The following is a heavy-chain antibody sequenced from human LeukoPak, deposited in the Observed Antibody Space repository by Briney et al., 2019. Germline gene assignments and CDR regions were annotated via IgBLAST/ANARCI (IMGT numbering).Heavy chain of an antibody. CDR2: ISWDGGST. V-gene: IGHV3-43*01. CDR3: ARNEVVTAILYYYYYGMDV. D-gene: IGHD2-21*02. Sequence: GGSLRLSCAASGFTFDDYTMHWVRQAPGKGLEWVSLISWDGGSTYYADSVKGRLTISRDNSKNSLYLQMNSLRSEDTAVYYCARNEVVTAILYYYYYGMDVWGQGTTVTVSS. CDR1: GFTFDDYT. J-gene: IGHJ6*02.